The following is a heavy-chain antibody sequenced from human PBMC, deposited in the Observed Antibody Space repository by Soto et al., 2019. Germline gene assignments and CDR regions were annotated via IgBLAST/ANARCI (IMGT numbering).Heavy chain of an antibody. J-gene: IGHJ4*02. V-gene: IGHV1-8*01. CDR1: GYTFTSYD. D-gene: IGHD6-19*01. CDR3: ARERTVAGNDY. CDR2: MNPNSGNT. Sequence: QVQLVQSGAEVKQPGASVKVSCTASGYTFTSYDINWVRQATGQVLEWMGWMNPNSGNTVYAQKFQGRDTMTRNTTISTAYMELSSLRSEDTAVDYCARERTVAGNDYWGQGTLVTVSS.